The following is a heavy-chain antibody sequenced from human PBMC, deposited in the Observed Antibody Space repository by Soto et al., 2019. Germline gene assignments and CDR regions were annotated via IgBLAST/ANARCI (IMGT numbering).Heavy chain of an antibody. V-gene: IGHV4-4*02. J-gene: IGHJ4*02. CDR2: IYHSGST. CDR3: AGGDSSGWSGGFDY. CDR1: GGSISSSNW. D-gene: IGHD6-19*01. Sequence: TLSLPCAVSGGSISSSNWWTWVRQPPGPGLEWIGEIYHSGSTNYNQSLKCRVTISVDKPKNQFSLKLSSVTAADTAVYYCAGGDSSGWSGGFDYWGQGTLVTVSS.